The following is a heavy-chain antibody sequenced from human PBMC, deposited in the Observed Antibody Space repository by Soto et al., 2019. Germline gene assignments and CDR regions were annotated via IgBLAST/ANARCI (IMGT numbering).Heavy chain of an antibody. CDR3: AREVVATYYYYGMDV. Sequence: VKVSCKASGGTFSSYAVSWVRQAPGQGPEWMGGIIPIFGTANYAQKFQGRVTITADKSTSTAYMELSSLRSEDTAVYYCAREVVATYYYYGMDVWGQGTTVTVSS. J-gene: IGHJ6*02. CDR1: GGTFSSYA. V-gene: IGHV1-69*06. D-gene: IGHD2-15*01. CDR2: IIPIFGTA.